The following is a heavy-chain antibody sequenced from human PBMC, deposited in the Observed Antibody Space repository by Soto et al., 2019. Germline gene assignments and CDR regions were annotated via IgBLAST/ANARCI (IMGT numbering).Heavy chain of an antibody. CDR2: IRRKANNYAT. CDR3: TRGIDVWSGYPRYDLDY. V-gene: IGHV3-73*02. Sequence: EVQLVESGGGLVQPGGSLKLSCAASGFIFSDSALHWVRQASGKGLEWVGRIRRKANNYATTYAASVEGRFAISRDDSKNKAYLQMNGLKTEDTAIYYCTRGIDVWSGYPRYDLDYWGQGNLVNGSS. J-gene: IGHJ4*02. CDR1: GFIFSDSA. D-gene: IGHD3-3*01.